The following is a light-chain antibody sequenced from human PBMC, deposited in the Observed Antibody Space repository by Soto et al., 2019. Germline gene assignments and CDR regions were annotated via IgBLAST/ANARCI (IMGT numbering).Light chain of an antibody. V-gene: IGKV3-11*01. CDR3: QQRSTWPT. Sequence: EIVLTQSPGTLSLSPGERATLSCRASESADFHLAWYQQTPGQAPRLLIYDASVRATGTPARFSGSGSGTAFTLTISSLEPEDFALYYCQQRSTWPTFGQGTRLEIK. J-gene: IGKJ5*01. CDR1: ESADFH. CDR2: DAS.